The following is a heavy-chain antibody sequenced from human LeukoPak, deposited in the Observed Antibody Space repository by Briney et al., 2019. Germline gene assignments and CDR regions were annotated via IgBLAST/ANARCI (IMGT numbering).Heavy chain of an antibody. V-gene: IGHV1-2*06. CDR3: ARVGYYESSGYYEY. Sequence: GSVKVSCKASGHTLTDYYMHWVRQAPGQGLEWMGRINPNSGGTNYAQKFQGRVTMTRDTSISTVYMELSRLRSDDTAVYYCARVGYYESSGYYEYWGQGTLVTVSS. CDR2: INPNSGGT. CDR1: GHTLTDYY. D-gene: IGHD3-22*01. J-gene: IGHJ4*02.